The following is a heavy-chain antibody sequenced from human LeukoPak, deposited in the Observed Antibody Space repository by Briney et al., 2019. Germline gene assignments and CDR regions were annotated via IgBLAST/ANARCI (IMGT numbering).Heavy chain of an antibody. CDR3: ARDRASGSYQVSFCYDSDV. V-gene: IGHV1-46*01. D-gene: IGHD3-10*01. CDR1: GYTFTSYY. Sequence: GASVKVSCKASGYTFTSYYIHWVRQAPGQGLAWMGVINPSGGSTTYAQNFQGRVTMTTDTSTSTVYMELSSLRSEDTAVYYCARDRASGSYQVSFCYDSDVWGLGTTVTVSS. J-gene: IGHJ6*02. CDR2: INPSGGST.